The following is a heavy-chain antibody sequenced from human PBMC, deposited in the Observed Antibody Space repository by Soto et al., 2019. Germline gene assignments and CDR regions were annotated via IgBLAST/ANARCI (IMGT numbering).Heavy chain of an antibody. V-gene: IGHV1-2*04. Sequence: ASVKVSFKASGYTFTGYYMHWLRQAPGQGLEWMGWINPNSGCTNYAQKFQGWVTMTRDTSISTAYMELSRLRSDDAAVYYCARGTLYDFWSGSPLGYYGMDVWGQGTTVTVSS. D-gene: IGHD3-3*01. J-gene: IGHJ6*02. CDR2: INPNSGCT. CDR3: ARGTLYDFWSGSPLGYYGMDV. CDR1: GYTFTGYY.